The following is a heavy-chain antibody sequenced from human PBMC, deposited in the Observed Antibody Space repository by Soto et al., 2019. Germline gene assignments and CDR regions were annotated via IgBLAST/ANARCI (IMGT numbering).Heavy chain of an antibody. CDR2: ISSSSGTI. D-gene: IGHD3-22*01. CDR1: VFTFSTHS. V-gene: IGHV3-48*02. Sequence: WGSLGLCCASSVFTFSTHSMNWVGQAPGRGLEWVSHISSSSGTIYYADSVKGRFTTSRDNAKNSLYLQMSSLRDEDTAVYYCARSDSSGYYYVPFDYWGQGTMVTVSS. J-gene: IGHJ4*02. CDR3: ARSDSSGYYYVPFDY.